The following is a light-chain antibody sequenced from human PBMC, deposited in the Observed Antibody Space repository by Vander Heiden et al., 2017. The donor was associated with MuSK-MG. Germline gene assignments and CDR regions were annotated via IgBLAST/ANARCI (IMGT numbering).Light chain of an antibody. J-gene: IGLJ1*01. CDR2: DVS. V-gene: IGLV2-14*04. CDR3: SSYTSSSTYV. Sequence: PGQSITISCPGTSSDVGGYNYVSWYQQHPGKAPKLMIYDVSKRPSGVSNRFSGSKSGNTASLTISGLQAEDEADYYCSSYTSSSTYVFGTGTKVTVL. CDR1: SSDVGGYNY.